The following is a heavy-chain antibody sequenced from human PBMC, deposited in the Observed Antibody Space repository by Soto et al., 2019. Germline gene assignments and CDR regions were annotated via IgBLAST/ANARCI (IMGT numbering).Heavy chain of an antibody. CDR2: IYYSGST. CDR3: ARRSGWYGFY. J-gene: IGHJ4*02. Sequence: XETLSLPRTVACGSSSSSRYYWGWIRQPPGKGLEWIGSIYYSGSTYYNPSLKSRVTISVDTSKNQFSLKLSSVTAADTAVYYCARRSGWYGFYWGQGTLVTVSS. D-gene: IGHD6-19*01. CDR1: CGSSSSSRYY. V-gene: IGHV4-39*01.